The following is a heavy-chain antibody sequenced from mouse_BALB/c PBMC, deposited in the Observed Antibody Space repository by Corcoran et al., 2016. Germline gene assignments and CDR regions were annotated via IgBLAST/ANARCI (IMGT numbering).Heavy chain of an antibody. V-gene: IGHV1S136*01. Sequence: EVQLQQSGPELVKPGASVKMSCKASGYTFTSYVMHWVKQKPGQGLEWIGYINPYNDGTKYNEKFKGKATLTSDKSSSTAYMELSSLTSEDSAVYYCARKDGYDYYYAMDYWGQGTSVTVSS. CDR1: GYTFTSYV. J-gene: IGHJ4*01. CDR2: INPYNDGT. D-gene: IGHD2-2*01. CDR3: ARKDGYDYYYAMDY.